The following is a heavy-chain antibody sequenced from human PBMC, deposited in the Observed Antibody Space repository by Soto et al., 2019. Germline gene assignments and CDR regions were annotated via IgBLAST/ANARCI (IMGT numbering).Heavy chain of an antibody. CDR2: ISAYNGNT. J-gene: IGHJ5*02. V-gene: IGHV1-18*01. CDR3: ARDAGVQARFDP. CDR1: GYTFTSYG. Sequence: ASGKVSCKASGYTFTSYGISWVRQAPRQGLEGMGWISAYNGNTNYAQKLQGRVTMTTDTSTSTAYMELRSLRSDDTAVYYCARDAGVQARFDPWGQGTLVTFSS. D-gene: IGHD1-1*01.